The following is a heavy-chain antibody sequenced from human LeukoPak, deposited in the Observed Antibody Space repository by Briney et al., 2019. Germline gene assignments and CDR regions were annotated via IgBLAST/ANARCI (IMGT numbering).Heavy chain of an antibody. CDR3: ARGSGSGWSWGPNYFDY. CDR1: GFTFSIYE. V-gene: IGHV3-48*03. D-gene: IGHD6-19*01. Sequence: GGSLRLSCSASGFTFSIYEMNWVRQAPGKGLEGFSYISSSGITIYYADSVKGRFTISRDNAKNSLSLQMNSLRAADTAVYYCARGSGSGWSWGPNYFDYWGQGTLVSVSS. CDR2: ISSSGITI. J-gene: IGHJ4*02.